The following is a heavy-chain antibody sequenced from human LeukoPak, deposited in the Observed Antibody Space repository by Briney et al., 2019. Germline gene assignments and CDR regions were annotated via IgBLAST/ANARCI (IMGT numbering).Heavy chain of an antibody. V-gene: IGHV3-48*03. CDR3: VREDSSGWYPCWFDP. CDR1: GFSFSSYE. D-gene: IGHD6-19*01. CDR2: ISSSSSTI. Sequence: GGSLRLSCAASGFSFSSYEMNWVRQTPGKGLEWVSHISSSSSTIYHADSVRSRFTISRDNAKNSLYLQMNSLRAEDTAIYYCVREDSSGWYPCWFDPWGQGTLVIVSS. J-gene: IGHJ5*01.